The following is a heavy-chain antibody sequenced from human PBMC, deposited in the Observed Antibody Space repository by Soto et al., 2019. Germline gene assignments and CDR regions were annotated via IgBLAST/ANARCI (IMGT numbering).Heavy chain of an antibody. D-gene: IGHD2-15*01. CDR3: ARATLGAALDN. CDR2: TNPSSGGT. J-gene: IGHJ4*02. Sequence: QVQLVQSGAEVKKPGASVKVSCKPSGYTFTGYYIHWGRQAPGQGLEWMGWTNPSSGGTHYAQKFQGWVTMTKNTSITTAYMELRRRTSDDTAVYYCARATLGAALDNWGQGSLVTVSS. CDR1: GYTFTGYY. V-gene: IGHV1-2*04.